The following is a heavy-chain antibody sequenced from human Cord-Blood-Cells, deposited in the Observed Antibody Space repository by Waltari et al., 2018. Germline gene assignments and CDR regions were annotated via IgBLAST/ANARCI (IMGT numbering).Heavy chain of an antibody. Sequence: QLQLQESGPGLVKPSETLSLTCTVSGGSISSSSYYWGWIRQPPGKGLEWIGSIYYSGSTYYNPSLKRRVTMSVDTSKNQFSLKLSSVTAADTAVYYCARHRGYSSSWPLDYWGQGTLVTVSS. J-gene: IGHJ4*02. V-gene: IGHV4-39*01. D-gene: IGHD6-13*01. CDR1: GGSISSSSYY. CDR2: IYYSGST. CDR3: ARHRGYSSSWPLDY.